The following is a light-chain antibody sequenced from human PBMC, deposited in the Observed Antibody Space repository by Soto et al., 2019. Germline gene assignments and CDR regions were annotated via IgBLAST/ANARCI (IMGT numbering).Light chain of an antibody. CDR1: QSLHSSGYKY. Sequence: DIVMTQSPLSLSVTPGEPASISCRSSQSLHSSGYKYLDWYLQKPGQSPQLLIYLGSDRASGVPDRFSGSGSGTDFTLKISRVEAEDVGVYYCMQALQTPLTFGGGTKVEIK. J-gene: IGKJ4*01. V-gene: IGKV2-28*01. CDR3: MQALQTPLT. CDR2: LGS.